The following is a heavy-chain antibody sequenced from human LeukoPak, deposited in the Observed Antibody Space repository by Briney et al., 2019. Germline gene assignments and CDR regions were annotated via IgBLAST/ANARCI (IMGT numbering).Heavy chain of an antibody. CDR2: IGSSGDNT. Sequence: GGSLRLSCAVSGFTFTDYAMSWVRQAPGKGLAWVTAIGSSGDNTYYADSVKGRFAISRDNSKNTFYLQLNSLRAEDTAVYYCARVCYYDILSPSYYFDFWGQGTLVTVSS. J-gene: IGHJ4*02. V-gene: IGHV3-23*01. CDR3: ARVCYYDILSPSYYFDF. CDR1: GFTFTDYA. D-gene: IGHD3-9*01.